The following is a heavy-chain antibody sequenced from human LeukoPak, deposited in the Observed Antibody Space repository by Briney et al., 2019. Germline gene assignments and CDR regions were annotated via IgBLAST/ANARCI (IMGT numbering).Heavy chain of an antibody. Sequence: PSETLSLTCTVSGGSISSSSYYWGWIRQPPGKGLEWIGSIYYSGSTYYNPSLKSRVTISVDTSKNQFSLKLSSVTAADTAVYYCARDGAEYFFDYWGQGTLVTVSS. CDR2: IYYSGST. J-gene: IGHJ4*02. CDR1: GGSISSSSYY. D-gene: IGHD4/OR15-4a*01. CDR3: ARDGAEYFFDY. V-gene: IGHV4-39*07.